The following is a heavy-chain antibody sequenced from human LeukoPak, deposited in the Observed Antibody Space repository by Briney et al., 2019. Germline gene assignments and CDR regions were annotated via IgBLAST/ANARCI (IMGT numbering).Heavy chain of an antibody. CDR3: AKDVLMYSSSWYDY. D-gene: IGHD6-13*01. CDR1: GFTFSSYG. J-gene: IGHJ4*02. V-gene: IGHV3-30*18. CDR2: ISYDGSNK. Sequence: PGGSLRLSCAASGFTFSSYGMHWVRQAPGKGLEWVAVISYDGSNKYYADSVKGRFTISRDNSKNTLYLQMNSLRAEDTAVYYCAKDVLMYSSSWYDYWGQGTLVTVSS.